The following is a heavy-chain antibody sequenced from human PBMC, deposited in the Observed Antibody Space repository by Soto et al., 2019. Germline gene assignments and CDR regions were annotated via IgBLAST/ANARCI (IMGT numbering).Heavy chain of an antibody. J-gene: IGHJ4*02. CDR1: GFSLSTSGVG. CDR3: AHFQLIHFLSDY. Sequence: QITLKESGPTLVKPTQTLTLTCTFSGFSLSTSGVGVAWIRQPPGKALEWLTLIYWDNAKHYSPSLKSRLTVTKDTSRNQVVLTMTNMDPVDTATYYCAHFQLIHFLSDYWGQGTLVTVSS. D-gene: IGHD5-18*01. V-gene: IGHV2-5*02. CDR2: IYWDNAK.